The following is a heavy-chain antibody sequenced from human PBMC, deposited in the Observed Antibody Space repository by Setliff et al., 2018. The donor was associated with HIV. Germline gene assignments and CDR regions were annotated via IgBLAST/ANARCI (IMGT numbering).Heavy chain of an antibody. CDR1: GYTFTGYS. V-gene: IGHV1-2*02. CDR2: INPDSDGT. J-gene: IGHJ5*02. Sequence: ASVKVSCKTSGYTFTGYSLHWVRQAPGQGLEWMGWINPDSDGTNYAQKLQGRVTLTSDTSISTAYMELSSLKSDDTAVYYCARDGINWFDPWGQGTQVTVSS. CDR3: ARDGINWFDP.